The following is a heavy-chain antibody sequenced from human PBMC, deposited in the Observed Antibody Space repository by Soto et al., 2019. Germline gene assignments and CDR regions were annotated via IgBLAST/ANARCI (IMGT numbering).Heavy chain of an antibody. J-gene: IGHJ6*02. V-gene: IGHV3-33*01. D-gene: IGHD1-26*01. CDR1: GFTFSSYG. CDR2: IWYDGSNK. CDR3: ARPIGMGYYYGMDV. Sequence: QVQLVESGGGVVQPGRSLRLSCAASGFTFSSYGMHWVRQAPGKGLEWVAVIWYDGSNKYYADFVKGRFTISRDNSKNTLYLQMNSLRAEDTAVYYCARPIGMGYYYGMDVWGQGTTVTVSS.